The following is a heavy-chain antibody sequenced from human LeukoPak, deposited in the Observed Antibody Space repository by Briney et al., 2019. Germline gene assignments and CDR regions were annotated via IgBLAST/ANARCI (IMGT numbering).Heavy chain of an antibody. V-gene: IGHV3-23*01. CDR2: ISGSGGST. Sequence: GGSLRLSCAASGFTFSSYVMSWVRQAPGKGLEWVSVISGSGGSTYYADSVKGRFTISRDNSKNTLYLRMNSLRAEDTAVYYCAKLFIGSHYFDYWGQGALVTVSS. CDR1: GFTFSSYV. D-gene: IGHD2-21*01. CDR3: AKLFIGSHYFDY. J-gene: IGHJ4*02.